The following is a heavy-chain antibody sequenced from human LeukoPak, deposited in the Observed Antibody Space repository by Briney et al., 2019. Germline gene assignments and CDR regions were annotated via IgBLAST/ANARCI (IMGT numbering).Heavy chain of an antibody. CDR1: GFTFSSYS. J-gene: IGHJ6*02. V-gene: IGHV3-48*04. CDR2: ISSSSSTI. CDR3: ARDCPNVYYGDYVMDV. D-gene: IGHD4-17*01. Sequence: QPGGSLRLSCAASGFTFSSYSMNWVRQAPGKGLEWVSYISSSSSTIYYADSVKGRFTISRDNAKNSLYLQMNSLRAEDTAVYYCARDCPNVYYGDYVMDVWGQGTTVTVSS.